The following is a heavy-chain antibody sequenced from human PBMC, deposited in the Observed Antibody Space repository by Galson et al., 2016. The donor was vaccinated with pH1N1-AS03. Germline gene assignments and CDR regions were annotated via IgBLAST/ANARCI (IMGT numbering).Heavy chain of an antibody. D-gene: IGHD6-13*01. CDR2: MSYEGTTT. V-gene: IGHV3-30*03. J-gene: IGHJ3*02. CDR1: GFTFSSYG. CDR3: AREEGGFGSNWLQTDAFDI. Sequence: SLRLSCAASGFTFSSYGIHWVRQAPGKGLEWVAVMSYEGTTTYYADSVKGRFTISRDNSKNTLYLQMNSLRTEDTALYYCAREEGGFGSNWLQTDAFDIWGQGTMVTVSS.